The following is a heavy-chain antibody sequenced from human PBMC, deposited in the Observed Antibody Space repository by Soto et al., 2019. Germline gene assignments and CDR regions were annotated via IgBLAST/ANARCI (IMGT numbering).Heavy chain of an antibody. D-gene: IGHD1-26*01. V-gene: IGHV3-53*01. CDR1: GLTVSSNY. CDR2: LYSGGTT. CDR3: ARGRGSSYFDY. J-gene: IGHJ4*02. Sequence: VQLVESGGGLIQPGGSLRLSCAASGLTVSSNYMSWVRQAPGKGLEWVSVLYSGGTTYYADSVKGRFTISRDNSKNTLYLQMNSLRAEDTAVYYCARGRGSSYFDYWGQGTLVTVSS.